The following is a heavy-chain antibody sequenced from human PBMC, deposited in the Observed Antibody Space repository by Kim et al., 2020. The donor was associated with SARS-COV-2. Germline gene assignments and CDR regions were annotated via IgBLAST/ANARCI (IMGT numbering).Heavy chain of an antibody. CDR1: GFTFSSYG. Sequence: GGSLRLSCAASGFTFSSYGIHWVRQAPGKGLEWVAFISYDGSNKFYADSVKGRFTISRDNSKNTLYLQMNSLRAEDTALYYCAKDARSSGFYFDYWGQGTLVTVSS. CDR2: ISYDGSNK. V-gene: IGHV3-30*18. CDR3: AKDARSSGFYFDY. D-gene: IGHD3-22*01. J-gene: IGHJ4*02.